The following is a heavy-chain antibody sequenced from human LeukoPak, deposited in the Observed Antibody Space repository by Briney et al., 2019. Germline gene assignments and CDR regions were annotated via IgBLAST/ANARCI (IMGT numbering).Heavy chain of an antibody. Sequence: GASVKVSCKVSGYTLTELSMHWVRQAPGKGLEWMGGFDPEDGGTIYAQKFQGRVTMTEDTSTDTAYMELSSLRSEDTAVYYCATDSARPEMNYYYYMDVWGKGTTVTVSS. V-gene: IGHV1-24*01. CDR1: GYTLTELS. J-gene: IGHJ6*03. CDR3: ATDSARPEMNYYYYMDV. CDR2: FDPEDGGT. D-gene: IGHD6-6*01.